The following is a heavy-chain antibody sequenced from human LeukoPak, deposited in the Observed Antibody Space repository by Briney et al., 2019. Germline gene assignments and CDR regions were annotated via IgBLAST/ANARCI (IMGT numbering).Heavy chain of an antibody. CDR1: GFTFSSYA. J-gene: IGHJ5*02. CDR2: ISGSGGST. Sequence: GGSLRLSCSASGFTFSSYAIHWVRQAPGKGLEYVSAISGSGGSTYYADSVKGRFTISRDNSKNTVYLQMSSLRAEDTAVYYCVKDGWSGGWNWFDPWGQGTLVTVSS. D-gene: IGHD6-19*01. CDR3: VKDGWSGGWNWFDP. V-gene: IGHV3-64D*06.